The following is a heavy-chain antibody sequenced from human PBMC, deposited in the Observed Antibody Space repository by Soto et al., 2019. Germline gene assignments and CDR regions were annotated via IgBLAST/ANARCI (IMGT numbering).Heavy chain of an antibody. D-gene: IGHD6-13*01. J-gene: IGHJ6*02. CDR3: ASGSSWRRNYYGMDV. Sequence: ASVKVSCKASGGTFSSYAISWVRQAPGQGLEWMGGIIPIFGTANYAQKFQGRVTITADESTSTAYMELGSLRSEDTAVYYCASGSSWRRNYYGMDVWGQGTTVTVSS. CDR1: GGTFSSYA. V-gene: IGHV1-69*13. CDR2: IIPIFGTA.